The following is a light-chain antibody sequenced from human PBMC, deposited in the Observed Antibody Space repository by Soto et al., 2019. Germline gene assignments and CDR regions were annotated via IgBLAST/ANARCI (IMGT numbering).Light chain of an antibody. CDR1: QSVSSN. J-gene: IGKJ1*01. V-gene: IGKV3-15*01. CDR2: GAS. Sequence: EIVMTQSPATLSVSPGERATLSCRASQSVSSNLAWYQQKPGQAPRLLIYGASTRATGIPARFSGSRSGTEFNLTISSLQSEDFAVYYCQHYNNWPRTVGQGPKVEIK. CDR3: QHYNNWPRT.